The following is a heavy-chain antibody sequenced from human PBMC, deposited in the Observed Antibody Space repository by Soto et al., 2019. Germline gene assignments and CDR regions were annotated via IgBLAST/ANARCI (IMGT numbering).Heavy chain of an antibody. CDR3: ARYVRGGKMGYYFDY. CDR2: IIPIFGTA. V-gene: IGHV1-69*13. D-gene: IGHD2-15*01. CDR1: GGTFSSYA. Sequence: ASVKVSCKASGGTFSSYAISWVRQAPGQGLEWMGGIIPIFGTANYAQKFQGRVTITADESTSTAYMELSSLRSEDTAVYYCARYVRGGKMGYYFDYWGQGTLVTVSS. J-gene: IGHJ4*02.